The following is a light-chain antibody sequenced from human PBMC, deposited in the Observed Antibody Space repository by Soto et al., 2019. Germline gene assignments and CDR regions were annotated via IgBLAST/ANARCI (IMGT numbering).Light chain of an antibody. Sequence: EIVLTQSPGTLSLSPGERVTLSCRASKSFSRSYLAWYQQKPGQAPRLLIYGASSRATGIPDRFSGSGSGTDFTLTISRLEPEDFAVYYCQQYGSSWTFGQGTKVDIK. CDR3: QQYGSSWT. CDR1: KSFSRSY. J-gene: IGKJ1*01. CDR2: GAS. V-gene: IGKV3-20*01.